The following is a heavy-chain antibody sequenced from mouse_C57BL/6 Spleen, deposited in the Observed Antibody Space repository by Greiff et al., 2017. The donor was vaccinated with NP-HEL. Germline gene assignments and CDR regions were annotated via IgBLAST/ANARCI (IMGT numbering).Heavy chain of an antibody. V-gene: IGHV1-64*01. Sequence: QVQLQQSGAELVKPGASVKLSCKASGYTFTSYWMHWVKQRPGQGLEWIGMIHPNSGSTNYNEKFKSKATLTVDKSSSTAYMQLSSLTSEDSSVYYCARDWGHFDYWGQGTTLTVSS. D-gene: IGHD4-1*01. CDR2: IHPNSGST. CDR1: GYTFTSYW. CDR3: ARDWGHFDY. J-gene: IGHJ2*01.